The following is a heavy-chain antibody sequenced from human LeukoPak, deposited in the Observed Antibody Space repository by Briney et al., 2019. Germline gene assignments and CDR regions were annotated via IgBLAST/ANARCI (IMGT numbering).Heavy chain of an antibody. D-gene: IGHD2-8*01. CDR2: IYSGGST. CDR1: GFTVSSNS. CDR3: AKDRTYCTNAICYNAFDI. J-gene: IGHJ3*02. V-gene: IGHV3-66*01. Sequence: GGSLRLSCAASGFTVSSNSMSWVRQAPGKGLEWVSVIYSGGSTYYADSVKGRFTISRDNSKNTLYLQMNSLRAEDTAVYYCAKDRTYCTNAICYNAFDIWGQGTMITVSS.